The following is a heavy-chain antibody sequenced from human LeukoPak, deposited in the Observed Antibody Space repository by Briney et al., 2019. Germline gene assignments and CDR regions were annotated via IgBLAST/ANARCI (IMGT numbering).Heavy chain of an antibody. CDR2: INPNSGGT. J-gene: IGHJ4*02. V-gene: IGHV1-2*02. CDR3: ARDAGYCSGGSCYVAFDY. CDR1: GYTFTGYR. D-gene: IGHD2-15*01. Sequence: ASVKVSCKASGYTFTGYRMHWVRQAPGQGLEWMGWINPNSGGTNYAQKFQGRVTMTRDTSISTAYMELSRLRSDDTAVYYCARDAGYCSGGSCYVAFDYWGQGTLVTVSS.